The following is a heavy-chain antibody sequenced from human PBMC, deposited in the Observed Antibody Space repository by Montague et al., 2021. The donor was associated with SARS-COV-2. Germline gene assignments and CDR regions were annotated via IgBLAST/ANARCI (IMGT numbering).Heavy chain of an antibody. CDR1: GGSNSRYY. V-gene: IGHV4-59*08. CDR3: ARHRKDYDILTGYSTSFYYDMDV. D-gene: IGHD3-9*01. CDR2: VSDSGS. J-gene: IGHJ6*02. Sequence: SETLSLTCTVSGGSNSRYYWSWIRQPPGKGLEWIGYVSDSGSDYXPSLKSRVSISVDTSKKLLSLLLSSVTAADTAIYYCARHRKDYDILTGYSTSFYYDMDVWGQGTTVTVSS.